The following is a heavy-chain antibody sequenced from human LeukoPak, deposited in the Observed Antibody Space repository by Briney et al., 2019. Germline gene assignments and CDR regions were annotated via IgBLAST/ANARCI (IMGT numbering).Heavy chain of an antibody. J-gene: IGHJ4*02. CDR1: GDSISSYY. D-gene: IGHD6-13*01. CDR3: ARHTLISSAGFDY. Sequence: SETLSLTCTVSGDSISSYYWSWIRQPPGKGLELIGYVYYTGSTYYNPSLKSRVTISVDTSKNQFSLKLSSVTAADTAVYYCARHTLISSAGFDYWGQGTLLTVSS. CDR2: VYYTGST. V-gene: IGHV4-59*08.